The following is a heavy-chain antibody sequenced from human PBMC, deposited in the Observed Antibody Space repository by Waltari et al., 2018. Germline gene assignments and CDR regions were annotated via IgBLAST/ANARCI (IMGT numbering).Heavy chain of an antibody. CDR2: IIPMFGSA. V-gene: IGHV1-69*15. D-gene: IGHD3-22*01. Sequence: HVQLVQSGAEVKKPGSSVKVSCKASGGPFRRSVISWVRQAPGQGLEWMGSIIPMFGSANYAQKFQGRVTITADESTSTAYSELSSLRPEDTAVYYCTSRYYPDTYNYYMTETAFDYWGQGTLVTVSS. CDR3: TSRYYPDTYNYYMTETAFDY. J-gene: IGHJ4*02. CDR1: GGPFRRSV.